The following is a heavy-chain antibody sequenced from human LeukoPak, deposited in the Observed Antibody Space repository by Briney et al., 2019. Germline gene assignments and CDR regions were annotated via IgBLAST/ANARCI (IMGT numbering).Heavy chain of an antibody. CDR2: VFRTGTT. J-gene: IGHJ5*01. CDR1: GGSIASSSYY. V-gene: IGHV4-39*02. CDR3: ARRVGFYGSGSLNYFDP. D-gene: IGHD3-10*01. Sequence: SETLSLTCSVSGGSIASSSYYWGWIRQPPGKGLEWIGSVFRTGTTYYSASLKSRVSISVDTSKNDFALKLASVTAADTAMYFCARRVGFYGSGSLNYFDPWGQGILVTVSS.